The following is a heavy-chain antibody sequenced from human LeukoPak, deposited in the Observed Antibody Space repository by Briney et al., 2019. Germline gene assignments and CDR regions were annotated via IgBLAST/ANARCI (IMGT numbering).Heavy chain of an antibody. CDR3: ARSEEPWFGELIDYYYYYMDV. CDR1: GYTFTSYD. V-gene: IGHV1-8*03. Sequence: GASVKVSCKASGYTFTSYDINWVRQATGQGLEGMGWMNPNSGNTGYAQKFQGRVTITRNTSISTAYMELSSLRAEETAVYYCARSEEPWFGELIDYYYYYMDVWGKGTTVTVSS. D-gene: IGHD3-10*01. CDR2: MNPNSGNT. J-gene: IGHJ6*03.